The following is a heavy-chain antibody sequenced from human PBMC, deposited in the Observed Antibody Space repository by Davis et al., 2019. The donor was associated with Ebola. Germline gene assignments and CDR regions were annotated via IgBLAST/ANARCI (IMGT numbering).Heavy chain of an antibody. Sequence: GGSLRLSCAASGFTFSSYGMHWARQAPGKGLEWVAVIWYDGSNKYYADSVKGRFTISRDNSKNTLYLQMNSLRAEDTAVYYCAKRSPNSVTSRPFDLWGQGTLVTVSS. D-gene: IGHD4-17*01. CDR1: GFTFSSYG. J-gene: IGHJ4*02. CDR3: AKRSPNSVTSRPFDL. CDR2: IWYDGSNK. V-gene: IGHV3-33*06.